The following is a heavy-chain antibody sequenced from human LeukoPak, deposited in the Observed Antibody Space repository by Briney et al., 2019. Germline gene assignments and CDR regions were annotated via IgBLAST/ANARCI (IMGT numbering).Heavy chain of an antibody. J-gene: IGHJ4*02. Sequence: GGSLRLSCAASGFTFSSYAMSWVRQAPGRGLEWVSAISGSGGSTYYADSVKGRFTISRDNSKNTLYLQMNSLRAEDTAVYYCAKDDGSGSFFLDYWGQGTLVTVSS. CDR3: AKDDGSGSFFLDY. CDR1: GFTFSSYA. V-gene: IGHV3-23*01. D-gene: IGHD3-10*01. CDR2: ISGSGGST.